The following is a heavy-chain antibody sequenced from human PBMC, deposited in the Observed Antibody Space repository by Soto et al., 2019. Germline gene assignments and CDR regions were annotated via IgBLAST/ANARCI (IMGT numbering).Heavy chain of an antibody. V-gene: IGHV4-30-2*01. D-gene: IGHD2-8*02. CDR2: ISHSGST. CDR3: VRESTPSGPNCFDT. J-gene: IGHJ5*02. CDR1: GGSINSGRSS. Sequence: QLQLLESGSGLVKPSQTLSLTCSVSGGSINSGRSSWNWIRQPPGKGLEWIAYISHSGSTYYTPSFNCRVTISVDRAKNQFSLKLSSLTAADTPGYYSVRESTPSGPNCFDTCGTGMLVTGSS.